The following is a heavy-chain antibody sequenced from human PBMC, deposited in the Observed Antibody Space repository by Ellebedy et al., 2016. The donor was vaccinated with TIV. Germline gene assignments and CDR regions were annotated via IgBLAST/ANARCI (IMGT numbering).Heavy chain of an antibody. CDR3: GLATLQAGSHYYYYAMDV. CDR1: GASFSSHW. Sequence: GGSLRLXXVASGASFSSHWMHWVRRAPEEGLVWVAQITSDGRTTRYADSAKGRFTISRDNAKNTLYLQMNSLRAEDTAIYYCGLATLQAGSHYYYYAMDVWGQGTTVTVSS. V-gene: IGHV3-74*01. D-gene: IGHD6-19*01. CDR2: ITSDGRTT. J-gene: IGHJ6*02.